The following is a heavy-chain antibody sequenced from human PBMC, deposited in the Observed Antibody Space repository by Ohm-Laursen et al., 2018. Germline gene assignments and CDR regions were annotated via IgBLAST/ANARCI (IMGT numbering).Heavy chain of an antibody. J-gene: IGHJ4*02. CDR3: ARDVASPNVDYFDY. V-gene: IGHV1-2*02. CDR1: GYTFTNYY. CDR2: INPNSGGT. Sequence: GASVKVSCKASGYTFTNYYMHWVRQAPGQGLEWMGWINPNSGGTNYAQKFQGRVTMTRDTSISTAYMELSRLRSDDTAVYYCARDVASPNVDYFDYWGQGTLVTVSS. D-gene: IGHD2-15*01.